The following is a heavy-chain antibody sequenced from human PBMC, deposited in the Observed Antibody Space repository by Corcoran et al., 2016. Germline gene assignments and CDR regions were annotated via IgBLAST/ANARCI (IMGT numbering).Heavy chain of an antibody. CDR3: AKVPGSSQLLYVHFDL. D-gene: IGHD2-2*02. V-gene: IGHV3-23*01. Sequence: EVQLLESGGGLVQPGGSLRLSCAASGFTFSSYAMSWVRQAPGKGLEWVSAISGSGGSTYYADSVKGRFTISRDNSKNTLYLQMNSLRAEDTAVYYWAKVPGSSQLLYVHFDLWGRGTLVTVSS. CDR1: GFTFSSYA. J-gene: IGHJ2*01. CDR2: ISGSGGST.